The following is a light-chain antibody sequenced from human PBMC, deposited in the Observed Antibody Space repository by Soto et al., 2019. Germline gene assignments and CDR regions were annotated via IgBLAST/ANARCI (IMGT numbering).Light chain of an antibody. CDR2: SND. CDR3: AAWDDSLSGSWV. CDR1: SSNIGSNT. V-gene: IGLV1-44*01. Sequence: QSVLTQPPSASGTPGQSVTISCSGSSSNIGSNTVNWYQQLPGAAPKLLIYSNDQRPSGVPDRFSGSNSGTSASLAISGLQSDDEADYYCAAWDDSLSGSWVFCGGTTLTVL. J-gene: IGLJ3*02.